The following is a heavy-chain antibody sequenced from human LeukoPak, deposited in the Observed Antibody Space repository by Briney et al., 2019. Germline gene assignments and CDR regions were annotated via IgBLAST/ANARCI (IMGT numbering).Heavy chain of an antibody. CDR3: ARDSRQEGIAVAGGDVFDI. CDR1: GGTFSSYA. V-gene: IGHV1-69*05. CDR2: IIPIFGTA. D-gene: IGHD6-19*01. Sequence: SVTLSFKASGGTFSSYAISWVRQAPGQGLEWMGGIIPIFGTANYAQKFQGRVTITTDESTSTAYMELSSLRSEDTAVYYCARDSRQEGIAVAGGDVFDIWGQGTMITVSS. J-gene: IGHJ3*02.